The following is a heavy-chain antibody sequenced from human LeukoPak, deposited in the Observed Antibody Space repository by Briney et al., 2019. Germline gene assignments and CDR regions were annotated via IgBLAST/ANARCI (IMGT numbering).Heavy chain of an antibody. D-gene: IGHD2-8*01. CDR2: ITSGSDTR. V-gene: IGHV3-48*01. CDR1: GFSLSRYT. CDR3: ARAPTAGLIYYFDY. Sequence: GGSLRLSCAASGFSLSRYTMSWVRQAPGKGMDWVSYITSGSDTRYYADSVKGRFTISRDDAKSSLYLQVNSLRAEDTAVYYCARAPTAGLIYYFDYWGQGTLVTVSS. J-gene: IGHJ4*02.